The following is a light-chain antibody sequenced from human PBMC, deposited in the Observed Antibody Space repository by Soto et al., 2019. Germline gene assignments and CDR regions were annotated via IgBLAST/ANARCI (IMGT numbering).Light chain of an antibody. CDR1: QTISSW. CDR2: KAS. V-gene: IGKV1-5*03. J-gene: IGKJ1*01. CDR3: QHYNSYSEA. Sequence: DIQMTQSPSTLSGPVGDRVTITCRASQTISSWLAWYQRKPGKAPKLLIYKASTLKSGVPSRFSGSGSGTEFTLTISSLQPDDFATYYCQHYNSYSEAFGQGTKVDIK.